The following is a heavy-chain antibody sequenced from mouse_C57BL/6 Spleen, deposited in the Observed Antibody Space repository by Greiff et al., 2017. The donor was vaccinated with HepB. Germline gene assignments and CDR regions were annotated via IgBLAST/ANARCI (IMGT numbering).Heavy chain of an antibody. CDR2: IRSKSNNYAT. V-gene: IGHV10-1*01. J-gene: IGHJ4*01. Sequence: EVQGVESGGGLVQPKGSLKLSCAASGFSFNTYAMNWVRQAPGKGLEWVARIRSKSNNYATYYADSVKDRFTISRDDSESMLYLQMNNLKTEDTAMYYCVRSKAYAMDYWGQGTSVTVSS. D-gene: IGHD3-2*02. CDR3: VRSKAYAMDY. CDR1: GFSFNTYA.